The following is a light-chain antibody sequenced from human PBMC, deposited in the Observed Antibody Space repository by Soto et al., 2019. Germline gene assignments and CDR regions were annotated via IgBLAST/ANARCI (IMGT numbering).Light chain of an antibody. CDR1: KSFLNGKEKNN. Sequence: DIVMTQSPLSWPVILGGRPSISGGFGKSFLNGKEKNNWNWYLQKPGQSLQVLIYLGSNRASGVPDRFSGSGSGTDFTLRISRVEAEDVGVYYCMQALQTPLTFGQGTRLEIK. J-gene: IGKJ5*01. CDR3: MQALQTPLT. CDR2: LGS. V-gene: IGKV2-28*01.